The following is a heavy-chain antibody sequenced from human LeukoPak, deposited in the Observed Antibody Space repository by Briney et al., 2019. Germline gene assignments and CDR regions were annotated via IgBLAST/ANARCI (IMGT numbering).Heavy chain of an antibody. V-gene: IGHV3-7*01. Sequence: GGSLRLSCAASGFTFSGYWMSWVRQAPGKGLEGVANIKQDGSEKYYVDSMKGRFTISRDNAKNSLYLQMNSLRAEDTAVYYCARGPSYCGTNCYYYFEYWGQGTLVTVSS. D-gene: IGHD2-21*01. CDR1: GFTFSGYW. J-gene: IGHJ4*02. CDR2: IKQDGSEK. CDR3: ARGPSYCGTNCYYYFEY.